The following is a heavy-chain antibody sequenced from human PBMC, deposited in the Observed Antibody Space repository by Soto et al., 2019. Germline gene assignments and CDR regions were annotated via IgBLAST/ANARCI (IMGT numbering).Heavy chain of an antibody. CDR3: TNLPWADYGRIFDP. V-gene: IGHV4-59*01. Sequence: SETLSLTLPVSCGSIRRFYRRRVPAPPGKGLEWIGYIYYTGTTNYNPSLKSRVTISVDTYKNQFSLKLSSVTTADTAVYFCTNLPWADYGRIFDPWGQGTLVTVSS. CDR2: IYYTGTT. D-gene: IGHD4-17*01. J-gene: IGHJ5*02. CDR1: CGSIRRFY.